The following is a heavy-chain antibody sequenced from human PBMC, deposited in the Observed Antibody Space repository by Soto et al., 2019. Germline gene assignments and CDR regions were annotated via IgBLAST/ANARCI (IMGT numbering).Heavy chain of an antibody. CDR3: AREASDAYCSGGSCYSWTIGIDY. Sequence: GGSLRLSCAASGFTFSSYSMNWVRQAPGKGLEWVSYISSSSSTIYYADSVKGRFTISRDNAKNSLYLQMNSLRAEDTAVYYCAREASDAYCSGGSCYSWTIGIDYWGQGTLVTVSS. D-gene: IGHD2-15*01. V-gene: IGHV3-48*01. J-gene: IGHJ4*02. CDR1: GFTFSSYS. CDR2: ISSSSSTI.